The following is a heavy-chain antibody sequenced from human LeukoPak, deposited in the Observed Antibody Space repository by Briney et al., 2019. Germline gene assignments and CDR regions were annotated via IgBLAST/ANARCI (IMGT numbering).Heavy chain of an antibody. Sequence: ASVKVSCKASGYTFTGYYMYWVRQAPGQGLEWMGWINPNSGGTNYAQKFQGRVTMTRDTSIITAYVELSRLRSDDTAVYYCARDDPNVPFDYWGQGTLVTVSS. CDR3: ARDDPNVPFDY. J-gene: IGHJ4*02. CDR1: GYTFTGYY. CDR2: INPNSGGT. V-gene: IGHV1-2*02.